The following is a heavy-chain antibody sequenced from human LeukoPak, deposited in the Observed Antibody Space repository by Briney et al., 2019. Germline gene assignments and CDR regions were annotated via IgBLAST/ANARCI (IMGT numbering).Heavy chain of an antibody. Sequence: ASVKVSCKASGCTFTSYDINWVRQATGQGLEWMGWVNPSSGNTGYAQKFQGRVSMTRDTSISTAYMELSSLRSEDTAVYYCARGPVEAVFGVSTEDWGQGTTVTVSS. CDR3: ARGPVEAVFGVSTED. J-gene: IGHJ6*02. V-gene: IGHV1-8*01. CDR2: VNPSSGNT. D-gene: IGHD3-10*02. CDR1: GCTFTSYD.